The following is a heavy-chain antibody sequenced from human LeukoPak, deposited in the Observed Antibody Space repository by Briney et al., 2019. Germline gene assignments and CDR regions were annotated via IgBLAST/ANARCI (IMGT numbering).Heavy chain of an antibody. CDR3: VRSSRGTPPVY. CDR1: GFAFSGYW. CDR2: IRQDGNDK. Sequence: GGSLRLSCEASGFAFSGYWMSWVRQAPGKGREWVANIRQDGNDKQYVDAVRGRFPISRHNAKNSLYLQADSLRAEDSAVYFCVRSSRGTPPVYWGQGTLVTVSP. D-gene: IGHD2-15*01. J-gene: IGHJ4*02. V-gene: IGHV3-7*01.